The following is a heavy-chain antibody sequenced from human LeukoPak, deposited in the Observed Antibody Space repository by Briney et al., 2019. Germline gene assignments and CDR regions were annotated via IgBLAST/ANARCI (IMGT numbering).Heavy chain of an antibody. CDR1: GGTFSSYA. CDR3: ARVPRGATAWYYFDY. CDR2: IIPIFGTA. J-gene: IGHJ4*02. D-gene: IGHD5-24*01. V-gene: IGHV1-69*05. Sequence: GASVKVSCKASGGTFSSYAISWVRQAPGQGLEWMGGIIPIFGTANYAQKFQGRVTITTDESTSTAYMELSSLRSEDTAVYYCARVPRGATAWYYFDYWGQGTLVTVSS.